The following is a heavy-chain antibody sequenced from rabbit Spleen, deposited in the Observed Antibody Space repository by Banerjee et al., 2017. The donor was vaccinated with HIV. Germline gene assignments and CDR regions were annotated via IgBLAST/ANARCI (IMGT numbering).Heavy chain of an antibody. CDR1: GFSFSNKAV. J-gene: IGHJ4*01. CDR3: ARDLTSIIGWNFNL. Sequence: QEQLVESGGGLVQPEGSLTLTCKASGFSFSNKAVMCWVRQAPGKGLEWIACINTYTDKGVYATWAKGRFTISRTSSTTVTLQMTSLTAADTATYFCARDLTSIIGWNFNLWGPGTLVTVS. CDR2: INTYTDKG. D-gene: IGHD1-1*01. V-gene: IGHV1S45*01.